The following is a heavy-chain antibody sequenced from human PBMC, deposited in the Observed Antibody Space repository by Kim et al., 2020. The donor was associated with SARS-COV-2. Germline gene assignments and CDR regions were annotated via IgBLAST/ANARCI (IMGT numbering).Heavy chain of an antibody. Sequence: SETLSLTCTVSGGSISSSSYYWGWIRQPPGKGLEWIASIYYGGSTYYNPSLKSRVTISVDTSKDQFSLKLTSVSAADTAVYYCARMQRRGIAAADAFD. CDR2: IYYGGST. V-gene: IGHV4-39*01. CDR3: ARMQRRGIAAADAFD. D-gene: IGHD6-13*01. CDR1: GGSISSSSYY. J-gene: IGHJ4*01.